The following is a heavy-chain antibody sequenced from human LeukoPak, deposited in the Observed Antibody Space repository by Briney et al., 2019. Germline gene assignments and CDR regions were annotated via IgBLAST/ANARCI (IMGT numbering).Heavy chain of an antibody. CDR2: IYHSGTT. CDR3: VRHSSGWGNFDY. V-gene: IGHV4-39*01. CDR1: SGSISSNYY. J-gene: IGHJ4*02. Sequence: SETLSLTCSVPSGSISSNYYWAWIRQPPGKGLEWIGSIYHSGTTYYNPSLKSRVTISVDTSKNQFSLKLSSVTAADTAVYYCVRHSSGWGNFDYWGQGTLVTVSS. D-gene: IGHD6-19*01.